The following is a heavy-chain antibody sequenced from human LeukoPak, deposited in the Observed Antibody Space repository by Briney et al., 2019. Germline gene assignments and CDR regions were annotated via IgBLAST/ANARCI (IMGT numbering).Heavy chain of an antibody. V-gene: IGHV1-8*01. D-gene: IGHD6-6*01. Sequence: ASVKVSCKASGYTFTSYDINWVRQATGQGLEWMGWMNPNSGNTGYAQEFQGRVTITRNTSISTAYMELSSLRSEDTAVYYCARDGYSSSTNLFDYWGQGTLVTVSS. J-gene: IGHJ4*02. CDR2: MNPNSGNT. CDR3: ARDGYSSSTNLFDY. CDR1: GYTFTSYD.